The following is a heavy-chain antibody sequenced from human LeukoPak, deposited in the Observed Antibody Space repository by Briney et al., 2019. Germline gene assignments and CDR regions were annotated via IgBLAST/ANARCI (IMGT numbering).Heavy chain of an antibody. V-gene: IGHV7-4-1*02. D-gene: IGHD3/OR15-3a*01. CDR1: GYTFTSYA. J-gene: IGHJ4*02. CDR3: ARGTSGLVTTNDY. CDR2: INTDTGNP. Sequence: VSVKVSCKASGYTFTSYAMNWVRQAPGQGLEWMGWINTDTGNPTYAQGFTGRFVISLDTSVSTAYLQISSLKAEDTAVYYCARGTSGLVTTNDYWGQGTLVTVSS.